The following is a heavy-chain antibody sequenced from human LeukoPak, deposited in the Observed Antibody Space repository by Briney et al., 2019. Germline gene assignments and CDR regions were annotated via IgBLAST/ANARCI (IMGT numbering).Heavy chain of an antibody. V-gene: IGHV1-3*01. D-gene: IGHD5-12*01. CDR1: GYTFTSYA. J-gene: IGHJ4*02. Sequence: GASVKVFCKASGYTFTSYAMHWVRQAPGQRLEWMGWINAGNGNATYTQKFQDRVTFTRDTSASTAYMDLSSLRSEDTAVYYCAREGYTSGHCGCVDYWGQGTLVTVST. CDR2: INAGNGNA. CDR3: AREGYTSGHCGCVDY.